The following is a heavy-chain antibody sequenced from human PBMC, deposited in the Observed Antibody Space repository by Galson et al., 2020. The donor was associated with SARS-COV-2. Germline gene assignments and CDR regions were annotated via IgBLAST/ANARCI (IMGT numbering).Heavy chain of an antibody. J-gene: IGHJ5*01. CDR1: GYTLIDYG. CDR3: ARVQTSSIYGVVIGRWFDS. V-gene: IGHV1-18*01. CDR2: ISANKGKT. Sequence: ASVKASCKASGYTLIDYGISWVRQAPGQGLEWMAWISANKGKTNYAQTFQGRVTVTTDTSTGTAYMELTSLRSDDTAVYYCARVQTSSIYGVVIGRWFDSWGQGTQVTVSS. D-gene: IGHD3-3*01.